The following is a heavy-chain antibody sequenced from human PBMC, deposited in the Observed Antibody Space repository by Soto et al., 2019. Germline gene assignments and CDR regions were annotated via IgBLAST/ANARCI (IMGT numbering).Heavy chain of an antibody. J-gene: IGHJ5*02. CDR1: GGSISSYY. Sequence: ASETLSLTCTVSGGSISSYYWSWIRQPPGKGLEWFGSIYYSGSTYYIPSLKSRVTISVDTSKNQFSLKLSSVTAADTAVYYCATQEVGGTYVYTFDPWGQGTLVTVSS. V-gene: IGHV4-59*05. D-gene: IGHD1-26*01. CDR3: ATQEVGGTYVYTFDP. CDR2: IYYSGST.